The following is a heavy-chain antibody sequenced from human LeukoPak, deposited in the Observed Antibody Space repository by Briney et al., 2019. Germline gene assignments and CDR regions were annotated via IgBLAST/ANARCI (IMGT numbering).Heavy chain of an antibody. CDR2: TSYDGSKT. CDR1: GFTFSSYG. CDR3: GKDRSSSGGNWFDP. V-gene: IGHV3-30*18. J-gene: IGHJ5*02. D-gene: IGHD6-6*01. Sequence: GGSLRLSCAASGFTFSSYGMHWVRQAPGKGLEWVAVTSYDGSKTYYADSVKGRFTISRDNSKNTLYLQMNSLRGEDTAVYYCGKDRSSSGGNWFDPWGQGTLVTVCS.